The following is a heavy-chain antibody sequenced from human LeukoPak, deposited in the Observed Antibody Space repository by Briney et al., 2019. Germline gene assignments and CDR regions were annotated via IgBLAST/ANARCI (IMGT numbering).Heavy chain of an antibody. J-gene: IGHJ4*02. CDR2: ISGSGGGT. V-gene: IGHV3-23*01. CDR3: AKVIFSGYGPADY. Sequence: GGSLRLSCAASGFTFSSYEMNWVRQAPGKGLEWVSTISGSGGGTYYTDSVKVRFTISRDNSKNTLYLQLSSLRAEETAVYYCAKVIFSGYGPADYWGQGTLVTVSS. CDR1: GFTFSSYE. D-gene: IGHD5-12*01.